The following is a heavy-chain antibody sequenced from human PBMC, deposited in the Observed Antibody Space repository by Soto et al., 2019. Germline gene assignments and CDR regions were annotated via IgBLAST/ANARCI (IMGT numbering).Heavy chain of an antibody. CDR3: ARDGCSGDGCYYYYGMDV. D-gene: IGHD2-15*01. V-gene: IGHV1-69*01. CDR1: GGTFSSYD. Sequence: GASVKVSCKASGGTFSSYDITWVRQAPGQGLEWMGGIIPIFGTANYAQKFQGRVTITADESTSTAYMELSSLRSEDTAVYYCARDGCSGDGCYYYYGMDVWGQGTTVTVSS. J-gene: IGHJ6*02. CDR2: IIPIFGTA.